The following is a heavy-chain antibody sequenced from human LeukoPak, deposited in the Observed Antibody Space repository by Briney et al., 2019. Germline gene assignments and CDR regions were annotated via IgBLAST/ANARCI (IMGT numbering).Heavy chain of an antibody. Sequence: GGSLRLSCTTSGFTFSNYWMYWVRQAPGKGLVWVSRIKSDGTGITYTDSVEGRFTISRDNAKNTLYLQMNSLRDEDTAVYYCVRGQTIDYWGRGTLVTVSS. D-gene: IGHD3-3*01. V-gene: IGHV3-74*01. CDR1: GFTFSNYW. CDR2: IKSDGTGI. CDR3: VRGQTIDY. J-gene: IGHJ4*02.